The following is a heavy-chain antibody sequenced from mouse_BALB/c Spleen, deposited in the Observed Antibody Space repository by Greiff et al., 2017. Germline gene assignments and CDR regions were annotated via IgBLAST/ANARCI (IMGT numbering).Heavy chain of an antibody. V-gene: IGHV5-6-5*01. CDR2: ISSGGST. D-gene: IGHD4-1*01. CDR1: GFTFSSYA. Sequence: EVQGVESGGGLVKPGGSLKLSCAASGFTFSSYAMSWVRQTPEKRLEWVASISSGGSTYYPDSVKGRFTISRDNARNILYLQMSSLRSEDTAMYYCARGWADYWGQGTTLTVSS. CDR3: ARGWADY. J-gene: IGHJ2*01.